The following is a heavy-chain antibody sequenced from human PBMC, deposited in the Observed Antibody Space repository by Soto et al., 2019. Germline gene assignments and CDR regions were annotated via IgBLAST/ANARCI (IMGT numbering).Heavy chain of an antibody. D-gene: IGHD2-2*01. CDR2: IYYSGST. CDR3: ARVGYCSSTSCYEGYNWFDP. J-gene: IGHJ5*02. Sequence: PSETLSLTCTVSGGSISSYYWSWIRQPPGKGLEWIGYIYYSGSTNYNPSLKSRVTISVDTSKNQFSLKLSSVTAADTAVYYCARVGYCSSTSCYEGYNWFDPWGQGTRVTVSS. CDR1: GGSISSYY. V-gene: IGHV4-59*01.